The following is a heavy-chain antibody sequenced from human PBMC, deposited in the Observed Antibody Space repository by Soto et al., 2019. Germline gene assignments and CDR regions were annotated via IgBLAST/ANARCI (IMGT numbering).Heavy chain of an antibody. J-gene: IGHJ4*02. Sequence: GGSRRLSCAASGFTFSSYSMNWVRQAPGKGLEWVSSISSSSYIYYADSVKGRFTISRDNAKNSLYLQMNSLRAEDTAVYYCARGDGGVFDYWGQGTLVTVSS. CDR3: ARGDGGVFDY. CDR1: GFTFSSYS. V-gene: IGHV3-21*01. CDR2: ISSSSYI. D-gene: IGHD3-16*01.